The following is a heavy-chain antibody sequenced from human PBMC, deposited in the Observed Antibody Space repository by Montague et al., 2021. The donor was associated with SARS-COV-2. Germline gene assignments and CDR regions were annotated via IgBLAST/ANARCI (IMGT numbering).Heavy chain of an antibody. D-gene: IGHD3-16*02. Sequence: SETLSLTCTGSVGWNNGVDRRWIGRTPVKRLERIGYIYYSGGTDYNPSLKSRVTISIDTSKNQFSLNLTSVTAADTGVYYCARTSLASASCRFDPWGQGTLVTVSS. CDR3: ARTSLASASCRFDP. CDR2: IYYSGGT. V-gene: IGHV4-59*01. J-gene: IGHJ5*02. CDR1: VGWNNGVD.